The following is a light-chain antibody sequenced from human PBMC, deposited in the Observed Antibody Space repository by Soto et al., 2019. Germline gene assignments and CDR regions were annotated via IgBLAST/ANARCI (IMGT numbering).Light chain of an antibody. V-gene: IGLV2-23*01. Sequence: QSALTQPASVSGSPGQSITISCAGTSSDVGSYNLVSWYQHHPGKAPKLMIYEGTKRPSGDSNRFSGCKSGNTASLTISALQAEDEADYYCCSYAGSSPLYVFGTGTKLTVL. J-gene: IGLJ1*01. CDR3: CSYAGSSPLYV. CDR2: EGT. CDR1: SSDVGSYNL.